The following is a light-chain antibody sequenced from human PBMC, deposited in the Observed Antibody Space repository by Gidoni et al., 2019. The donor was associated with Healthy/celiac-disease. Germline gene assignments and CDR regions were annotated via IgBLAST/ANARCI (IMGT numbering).Light chain of an antibody. CDR3: QSYDSSLSGYYV. J-gene: IGLJ1*01. CDR1: SSNIGAGYD. V-gene: IGLV1-40*01. Sequence: QSVLTQPPSASGAPGQRGTISCTGSSSNIGAGYDVHWYQQLPGTAPKLLIYGNSNRPSGVPDRFSGSKSGTSASLAITGLQAEDEADYYCQSYDSSLSGYYVFGTGTKVTVL. CDR2: GNS.